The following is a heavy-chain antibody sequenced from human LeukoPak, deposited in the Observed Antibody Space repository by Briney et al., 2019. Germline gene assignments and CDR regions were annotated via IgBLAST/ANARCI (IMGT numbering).Heavy chain of an antibody. V-gene: IGHV3-30*02. CDR1: GFTFSSYG. J-gene: IGHJ4*02. Sequence: GGSLRLSCAASGFTFSSYGMHWVRQAPGKGLEWVAFIRYDGSNKYYADSVKGRFTISRDNSKNTPYLQMNSLRAEDTAVYYCAKTPYSGSYGIDYWGQGTLVTVSS. CDR3: AKTPYSGSYGIDY. CDR2: IRYDGSNK. D-gene: IGHD1-26*01.